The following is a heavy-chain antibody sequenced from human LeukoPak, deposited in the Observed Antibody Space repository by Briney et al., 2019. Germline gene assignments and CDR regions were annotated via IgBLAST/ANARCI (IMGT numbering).Heavy chain of an antibody. CDR2: IWYDGSNE. CDR1: GFTLSSYS. V-gene: IGHV3-33*08. CDR3: ARDLREKTSVFWY. Sequence: GGSLRLSCAASGFTLSSYSMNWVRQAPGKGLEWVSGIWYDGSNEFYADSVKGRFTTSRDNSKNTLYLQMNRLRAEDTAVYFCARDLREKTSVFWYWGQGTLVTVSS. J-gene: IGHJ4*02. D-gene: IGHD3-10*01.